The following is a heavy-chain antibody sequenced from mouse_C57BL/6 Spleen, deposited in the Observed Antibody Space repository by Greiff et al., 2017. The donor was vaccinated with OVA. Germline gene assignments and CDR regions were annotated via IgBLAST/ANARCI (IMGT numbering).Heavy chain of an antibody. J-gene: IGHJ3*01. CDR2: IYPGSGST. V-gene: IGHV1-55*01. CDR3: ASRDYSNPWFAY. D-gene: IGHD2-5*01. CDR1: GYTFTSYW. Sequence: QVQLQQPGAELVKPGASVKMSCKASGYTFTSYWITWVKQRPGQGLEWIGDIYPGSGSTNYNEKFKSKATLTVDTSSSTAYMQLSSLTSEDSAVYYCASRDYSNPWFAYWGQGTRVTVSA.